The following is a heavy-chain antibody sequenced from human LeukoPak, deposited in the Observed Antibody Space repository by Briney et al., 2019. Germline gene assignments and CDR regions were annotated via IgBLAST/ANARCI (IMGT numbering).Heavy chain of an antibody. CDR1: GGSINNHY. Sequence: PSETLSLTCIVSGGSINNHYWTWIRQTPGKGLEWIGDIHYTGTTKYNPSLKSRVTISVDTSKNQFSLKLSSVTAADTAVYYCARVTRNAFDIWGQGTMVTVSS. V-gene: IGHV4-59*11. CDR3: ARVTRNAFDI. D-gene: IGHD4-23*01. J-gene: IGHJ3*02. CDR2: IHYTGTT.